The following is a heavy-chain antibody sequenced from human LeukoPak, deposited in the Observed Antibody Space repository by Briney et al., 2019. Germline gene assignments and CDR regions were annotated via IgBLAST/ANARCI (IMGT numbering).Heavy chain of an antibody. CDR2: ISGSGSRT. J-gene: IGHJ6*03. D-gene: IGHD6-19*01. V-gene: IGHV3-23*01. Sequence: GGSLRLSCAASGFTFSSYAMSWVRQAPGKGLEWVSVISGSGSRTYYADSVKGRFTISRDNSKNTLYLQMNSLRAEDTAVYYCAKGSKAVLFTRDYNMDVWGKGTTVTISS. CDR1: GFTFSSYA. CDR3: AKGSKAVLFTRDYNMDV.